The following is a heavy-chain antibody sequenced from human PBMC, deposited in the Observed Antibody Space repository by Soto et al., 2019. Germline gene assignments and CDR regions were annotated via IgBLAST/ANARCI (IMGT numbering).Heavy chain of an antibody. CDR2: ISYDGGDK. CDR3: AKASGYCSSSTCSRLIYYYYGMDV. CDR1: GFTFTSYG. J-gene: IGHJ6*02. D-gene: IGHD2-2*01. Sequence: PGGSLRLSCGASGFTFTSYGMHWVRQAPGKGLEWVAVISYDGGDKYYADSVKGRFTISRDNSKNTLYLQMNSLRAEDTAVYYCAKASGYCSSSTCSRLIYYYYGMDVWGQGXTVTVYS. V-gene: IGHV3-30*18.